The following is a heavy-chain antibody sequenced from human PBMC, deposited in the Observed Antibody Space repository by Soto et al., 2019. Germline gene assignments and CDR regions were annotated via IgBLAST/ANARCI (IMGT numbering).Heavy chain of an antibody. V-gene: IGHV3-30*03. D-gene: IGHD2-21*01. Sequence: PGGSLRLSCAASGFTFSSYGMHWVRQAPGKGLEWVAVISYDGSNKYYADSVKGRFTISRDKAKNTLYLQMSSLSAADPAVYYCARRDCGSGTNCEFGAPAFAYWGQGNLVTVSS. CDR1: GFTFSSYG. J-gene: IGHJ4*02. CDR3: ARRDCGSGTNCEFGAPAFAY. CDR2: ISYDGSNK.